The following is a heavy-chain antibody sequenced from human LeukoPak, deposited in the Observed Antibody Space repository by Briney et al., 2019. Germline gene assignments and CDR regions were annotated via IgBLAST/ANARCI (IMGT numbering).Heavy chain of an antibody. CDR2: IYYSGST. CDR3: VRVGRVAVGYNWFDP. D-gene: IGHD2-15*01. J-gene: IGHJ5*02. CDR1: GVSISSSSYY. V-gene: IGHV4-39*01. Sequence: PSETLSLTCTVSGVSISSSSYYWGWIRQPPGKGLEWIVSIYYSGSTYSNPSLKGRVTISVDTSKNQFSLELRSVTAADTAVYYCVRVGRVAVGYNWFDPWGQGTLVTVSS.